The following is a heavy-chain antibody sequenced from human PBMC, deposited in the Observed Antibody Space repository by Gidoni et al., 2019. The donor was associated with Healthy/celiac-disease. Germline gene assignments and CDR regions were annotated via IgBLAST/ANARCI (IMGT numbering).Heavy chain of an antibody. D-gene: IGHD5-18*01. CDR1: GFTFSSYA. V-gene: IGHV3-23*01. CDR2: ISGSGGST. Sequence: EVQLLESGGGLVQPGGSLRLSCAASGFTFSSYAMSWVRQAPGKGLGWVSAISGSGGSTYYADSVKGRFTISRDNSKNTLYLQMNSLRAEDTAVYYCAKPQGAAMDNWYFDLWGRGTLVTVSS. CDR3: AKPQGAAMDNWYFDL. J-gene: IGHJ2*01.